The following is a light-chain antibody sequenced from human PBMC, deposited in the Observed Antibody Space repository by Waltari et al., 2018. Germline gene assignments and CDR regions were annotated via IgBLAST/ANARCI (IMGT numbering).Light chain of an antibody. Sequence: DIQMTQSPSTLSASVGHRVTITSRASQTINGWLAWDQQKPGKAPELLIHDASTLESGVPPRFSGSGSGTEFTLTISSVQPEDVATYYCQQYLLFWTFGQGTRVEIK. V-gene: IGKV1-5*01. J-gene: IGKJ1*01. CDR1: QTINGW. CDR2: DAS. CDR3: QQYLLFWT.